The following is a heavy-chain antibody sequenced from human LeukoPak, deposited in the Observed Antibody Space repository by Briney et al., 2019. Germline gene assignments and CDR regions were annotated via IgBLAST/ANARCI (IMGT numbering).Heavy chain of an antibody. CDR1: GFTFSGYS. D-gene: IGHD6-13*01. J-gene: IGHJ4*02. Sequence: GGSLRLSCAAAGFTFSGYSMNWVRQAPGKGLEWVSSISSSSSSRYYASFVKGRFTISRNNAKNALYLQMNSMRAEDTAVYYCARDDLRGYSRRWYGIFDYWGEGNLVTVSS. V-gene: IGHV3-21*01. CDR2: ISSSSSSR. CDR3: ARDDLRGYSRRWYGIFDY.